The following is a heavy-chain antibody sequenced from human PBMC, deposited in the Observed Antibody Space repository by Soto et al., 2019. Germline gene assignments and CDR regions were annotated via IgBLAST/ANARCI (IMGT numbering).Heavy chain of an antibody. CDR3: ARDRGTSLYYYDSSGYLT. CDR2: IYYSGST. CDR1: GGSISSGDYY. D-gene: IGHD3-22*01. Sequence: PSETLSLTCTVSGGSISSGDYYWSWIRQPPGKGLEWIGYIYYSGSTYYNPSLKSRVTISVDTSKNQFSLKLSSVTAADTAVYYCARDRGTSLYYYDSSGYLTWGQGTLVTVSS. V-gene: IGHV4-30-4*01. J-gene: IGHJ4*02.